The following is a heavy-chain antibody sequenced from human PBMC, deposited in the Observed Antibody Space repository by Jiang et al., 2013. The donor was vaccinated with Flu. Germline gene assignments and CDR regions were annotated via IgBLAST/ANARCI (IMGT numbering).Heavy chain of an antibody. V-gene: IGHV1-69*10. CDR3: ARDYLMGGLPPYVYGMDV. CDR1: GGTFSSYA. Sequence: SGAEVKKPGSSVKVSCKASGGTFSSYAISWVRQAPGQGLEWMGGIIPILGIANYAQKFQGRVTITADKSTSTAYMELSSLRSEDTAVYYCARDYLMGGLPPYVYGMDVWGQGT. CDR2: IIPILGIA. J-gene: IGHJ6*02. D-gene: IGHD2-8*01.